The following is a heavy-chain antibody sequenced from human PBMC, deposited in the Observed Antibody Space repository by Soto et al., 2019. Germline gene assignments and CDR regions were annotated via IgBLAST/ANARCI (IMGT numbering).Heavy chain of an antibody. CDR1: GFTFSSYG. Sequence: ESGGGVVQPGRSLRLSCAASGFTFSSYGMHWVRQAPGKGLAWVAVISYDGSNKYYADSVKGRFTISRDNSKNTLYLQMNDLRAEDTAVYYCAVMELPREYYYYGMDVWGQGTTVTVSS. CDR2: ISYDGSNK. CDR3: AVMELPREYYYYGMDV. D-gene: IGHD1-26*01. V-gene: IGHV3-30*03. J-gene: IGHJ6*02.